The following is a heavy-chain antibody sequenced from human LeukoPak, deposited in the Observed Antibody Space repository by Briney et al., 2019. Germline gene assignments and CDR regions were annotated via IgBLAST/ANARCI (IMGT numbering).Heavy chain of an antibody. CDR1: GFTVRSNY. J-gene: IGHJ6*03. Sequence: GGSLRLSCAASGFTVRSNYMSWVRQAPGKGLEWVSVIYSGGNTYYADSVKGRFTISRDNSKNTLFLQMNSLRAEDTAVYYCARAPPNCSGGSCYPYYMDVWGKGTTVTVSS. V-gene: IGHV3-53*01. CDR3: ARAPPNCSGGSCYPYYMDV. CDR2: IYSGGNT. D-gene: IGHD2-15*01.